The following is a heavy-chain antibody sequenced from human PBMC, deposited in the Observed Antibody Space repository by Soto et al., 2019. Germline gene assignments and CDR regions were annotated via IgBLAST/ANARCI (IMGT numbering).Heavy chain of an antibody. D-gene: IGHD2-2*01. Sequence: GGSLSLSCAASGFTFSTYAMHWVRQAPGKGLEWVAVIWYDGSKKYYANSVKGRFTISRDNSKNTLHLQMNSLRADDTAVYYCTRDQSFRTRVPLYHFATWGQGILVTVYS. CDR3: TRDQSFRTRVPLYHFAT. J-gene: IGHJ4*02. V-gene: IGHV3-33*01. CDR1: GFTFSTYA. CDR2: IWYDGSKK.